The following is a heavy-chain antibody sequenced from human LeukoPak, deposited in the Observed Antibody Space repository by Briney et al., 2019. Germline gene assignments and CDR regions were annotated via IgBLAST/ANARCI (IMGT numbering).Heavy chain of an antibody. Sequence: SETLSLTCTVSGGSISTYYWSWIRQPPGKGLKWIAYIDYSATTNYNPSLKSRVTISVDTSKNQFSLKLSSVTAADTAVYYCARDSRRELLHAFDIWGQGTMVTVSS. V-gene: IGHV4-59*01. CDR2: IDYSATT. J-gene: IGHJ3*02. D-gene: IGHD1-26*01. CDR3: ARDSRRELLHAFDI. CDR1: GGSISTYY.